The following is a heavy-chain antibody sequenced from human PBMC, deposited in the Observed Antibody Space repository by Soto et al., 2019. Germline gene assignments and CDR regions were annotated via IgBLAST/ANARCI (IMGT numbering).Heavy chain of an antibody. J-gene: IGHJ1*01. Sequence: HGASLKISCKGSGYSSTSYWIGWVRSSPWKGLEWMGIIYTGDSDTRYSPSFQGHVTISADKSISTAYLKWSSLKASDTAMYYCARLWSSAYCGGHRYFPAYRGQRTFVTVSS. CDR3: ARLWSSAYCGGHRYFPAY. CDR2: IYTGDSDT. CDR1: GYSSTSYW. V-gene: IGHV5-51*01. D-gene: IGHD2-21*02.